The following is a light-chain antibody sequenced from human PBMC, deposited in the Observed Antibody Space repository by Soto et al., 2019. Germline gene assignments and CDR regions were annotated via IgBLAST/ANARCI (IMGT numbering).Light chain of an antibody. CDR3: QQYGSAPST. Sequence: EIVLTQSPGTLSLSPGERATLSCRASQSVRSNYLAWYQQKPGQAPRLLIYGASSRATGIPDTFSGSGSGTDFTLTISRLEPEDFAVYYCQQYGSAPSTFGGGTKGEIK. J-gene: IGKJ4*01. CDR2: GAS. V-gene: IGKV3-20*01. CDR1: QSVRSNY.